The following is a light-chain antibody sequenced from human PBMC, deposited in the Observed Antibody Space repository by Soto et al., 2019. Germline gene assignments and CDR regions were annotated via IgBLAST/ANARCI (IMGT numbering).Light chain of an antibody. CDR1: QSVGTY. J-gene: IGKJ4*01. CDR3: HQYFTSPAT. CDR2: DAS. Sequence: EIVLTQSPATLSLSPGERATLSCRASQSVGTYLAWYQQKPGQAPRLLIYDASNRATGIPARFSGSGSGTDFTLTISSLEPEDFAVYYCHQYFTSPATFGGGTKVEIK. V-gene: IGKV3-11*01.